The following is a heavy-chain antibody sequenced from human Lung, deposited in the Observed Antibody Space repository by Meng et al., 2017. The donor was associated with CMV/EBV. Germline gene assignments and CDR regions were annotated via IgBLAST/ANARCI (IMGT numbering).Heavy chain of an antibody. CDR2: IKQDGSEK. V-gene: IGHV3-7*01. J-gene: IGHJ6*02. CDR3: ARDNSIIADYGMDV. D-gene: IGHD2-21*01. Sequence: GGSLRLXXAASGFTFSSYWMSWVRQAPGKGLEWVANIKQDGSEKYYVDSVKGRFTISRDNAKNSLYLQMNSLRAEDTAVYYCARDNSIIADYGMDVWGQGTLVTVSS. CDR1: GFTFSSYW.